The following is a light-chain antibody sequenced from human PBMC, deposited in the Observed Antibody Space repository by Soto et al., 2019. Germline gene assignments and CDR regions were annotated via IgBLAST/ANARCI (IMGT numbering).Light chain of an antibody. Sequence: QSALTQPPSASGTPGQRVTISCSGSSSNIGTNTVNWYQRFPGSAPQLLLYNTNQRPSGVPGRFSGSKSGTSASLAISGLQSEDEADYYCAAWDGSLDVVLFGGGTKLTVL. J-gene: IGLJ2*01. CDR3: AAWDGSLDVVL. CDR2: NTN. V-gene: IGLV1-44*01. CDR1: SSNIGTNT.